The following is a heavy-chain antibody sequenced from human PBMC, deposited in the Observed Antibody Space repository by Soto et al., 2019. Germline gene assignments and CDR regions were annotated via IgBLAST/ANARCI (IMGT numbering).Heavy chain of an antibody. V-gene: IGHV4-61*01. Sequence: QVQLQESGPGLVKPSETLSLTCTVSGGSVSSGSYYWSWIRQPPGKGLEWIGYIYYSGSTNYNPSPQSRFTISVDTSKNPFSLKLSSVTAADTAVYYCARGIEGWYQGRYYYGMDVWGQGTTVTVSS. J-gene: IGHJ6*02. CDR1: GGSVSSGSYY. D-gene: IGHD6-19*01. CDR3: ARGIEGWYQGRYYYGMDV. CDR2: IYYSGST.